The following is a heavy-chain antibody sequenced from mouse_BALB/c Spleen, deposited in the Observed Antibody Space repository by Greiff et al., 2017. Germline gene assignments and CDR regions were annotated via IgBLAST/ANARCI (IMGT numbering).Heavy chain of an antibody. Sequence: QVQLQQSGAELAKPGASVKMSCKASGYTFTSYWMHWVKQRPGQGLEWIGYINPSTGYTEYNQKFKDKATLTADKSSSTAYMQLSSLTSEDSAVYYCAIEVGATDYWGQGTTLTVSS. V-gene: IGHV1-7*01. J-gene: IGHJ2*01. CDR2: INPSTGYT. CDR3: AIEVGATDY. CDR1: GYTFTSYW. D-gene: IGHD1-1*01.